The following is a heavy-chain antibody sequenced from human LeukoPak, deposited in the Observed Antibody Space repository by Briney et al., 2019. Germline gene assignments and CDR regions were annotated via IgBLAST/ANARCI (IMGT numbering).Heavy chain of an antibody. V-gene: IGHV1-46*01. Sequence: GASVKVSCKASGYVFTSYYIHWMRQAPGQGLEWMGKINPSGGRTNYAQKFQDRVTLTRDTSASTGYMELSGLISEDTAVYYCANAMVAGGFQYFRHWGQGTLVTVSS. CDR3: ANAMVAGGFQYFRH. CDR1: GYVFTSYY. CDR2: INPSGGRT. J-gene: IGHJ1*01. D-gene: IGHD6-19*01.